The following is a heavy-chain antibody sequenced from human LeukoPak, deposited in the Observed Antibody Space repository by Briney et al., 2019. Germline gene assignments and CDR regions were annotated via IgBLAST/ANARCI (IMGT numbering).Heavy chain of an antibody. Sequence: PGGSLRLSCAASGFTFSSYSMNWVRQAPGKGLEWVSSISSSSSIYYADSVKGRFTISRDNAKNSLYLQMNSLRAEDTAVYYCARDHEYYDILTGLEYGMDVWGQGTTVTVSS. J-gene: IGHJ6*02. CDR3: ARDHEYYDILTGLEYGMDV. CDR2: ISSSSSI. V-gene: IGHV3-21*01. CDR1: GFTFSSYS. D-gene: IGHD3-9*01.